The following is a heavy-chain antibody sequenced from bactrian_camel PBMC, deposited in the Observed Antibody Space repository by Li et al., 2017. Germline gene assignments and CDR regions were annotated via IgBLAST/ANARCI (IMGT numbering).Heavy chain of an antibody. J-gene: IGHJ6*01. CDR1: EDRFTQNC. CDR2: IVTGDGTT. Sequence: QLVESGGGSVQAGGSLRLSCVASEDRFTQNCMAWFRQAPGKERELVATIVTGDGTTDYADSVKGRFTISEDSDKMTMDVYMGNLKPEDTAMYYCAAGRPYPYCSTNRLGTDDFAYWGHGTQVTVS. CDR3: AAGRPYPYCSTNRLGTDDFAY. V-gene: IGHV3S53*01. D-gene: IGHD1*01.